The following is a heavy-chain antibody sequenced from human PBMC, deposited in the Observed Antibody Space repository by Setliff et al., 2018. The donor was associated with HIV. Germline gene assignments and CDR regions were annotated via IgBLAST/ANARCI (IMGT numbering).Heavy chain of an antibody. D-gene: IGHD3-22*01. V-gene: IGHV1-2*02. CDR1: GYTFTGNY. CDR3: ARCYYDSSGPTDAFDI. Sequence: ASVKVSCKASGYTFTGNYIHWVRQAPGQGLEWMGWINPNSGGTNYEQKFQGRVTMTRETSISTAYMELSRLRSDDTAMYYCARCYYDSSGPTDAFDIWGQGTVVTVSS. J-gene: IGHJ3*02. CDR2: INPNSGGT.